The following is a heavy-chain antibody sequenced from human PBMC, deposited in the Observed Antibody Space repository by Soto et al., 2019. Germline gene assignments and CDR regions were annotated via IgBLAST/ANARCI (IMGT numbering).Heavy chain of an antibody. Sequence: QVQLVQSGGEVKKPGASVKVPCKASGYIFSNYGISWVRQAPGQGLEWMGWISGHNGETKYAQKFQRRVTMTTDTSTNTAYLEVRGLRSGDTATYYCATTDNRAWFFDKWGQGTLVTVSS. J-gene: IGHJ4*02. CDR3: ATTDNRAWFFDK. V-gene: IGHV1-18*01. CDR2: ISGHNGET. CDR1: GYIFSNYG. D-gene: IGHD1-1*01.